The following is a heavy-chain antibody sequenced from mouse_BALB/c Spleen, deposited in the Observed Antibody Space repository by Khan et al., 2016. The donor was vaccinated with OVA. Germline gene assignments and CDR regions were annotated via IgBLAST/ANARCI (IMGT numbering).Heavy chain of an antibody. V-gene: IGHV1-77*01. CDR1: GYTFTDYY. CDR2: ISPGSGDT. Sequence: QVQLQQSGAELARPGASVKLSCKASGYTFTDYYINWVKQRTGQGLEWIGEISPGSGDTYYNEKFKGKATLTADKSSSTAYMQLSSLTSEASAGYFCARMNYFGYTFAYWGQGTLVTVSA. J-gene: IGHJ3*01. CDR3: ARMNYFGYTFAY. D-gene: IGHD1-2*01.